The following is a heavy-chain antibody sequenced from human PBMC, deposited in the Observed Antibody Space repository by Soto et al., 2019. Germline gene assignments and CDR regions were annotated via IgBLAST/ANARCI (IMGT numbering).Heavy chain of an antibody. CDR2: INTYNGTT. CDR3: AMVDVYVTPSPQDV. D-gene: IGHD3-16*01. J-gene: IGHJ6*02. CDR1: GYTFTRYG. V-gene: IGHV1-18*01. Sequence: QVQLVQSGAEVKNPGASVKVSCKASGYTFTRYGIGWARQAPGQGLEWRGWINTYNGTTNYAQNVQGRVTLTTDTSKSTAYMELRSLRSNDTAIYYCAMVDVYVTPSPQDVWGQGTTVIVSS.